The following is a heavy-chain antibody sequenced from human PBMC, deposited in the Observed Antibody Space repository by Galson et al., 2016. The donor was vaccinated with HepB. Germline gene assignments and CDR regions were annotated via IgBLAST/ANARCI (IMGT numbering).Heavy chain of an antibody. CDR2: ISRSGAAK. V-gene: IGHV3-23*01. Sequence: SLRLSCAASGFTLSSYAMSWVRQAPGKGLDWVSSISRSGAAKDYADSVKGRLTISRDNSENTVYLQMNSLRAEDTAVYYCAKWAGYRSKWFSEWGQGTLVTVSS. CDR3: AKWAGYRSKWFSE. J-gene: IGHJ4*02. CDR1: GFTLSSYA. D-gene: IGHD5-12*01.